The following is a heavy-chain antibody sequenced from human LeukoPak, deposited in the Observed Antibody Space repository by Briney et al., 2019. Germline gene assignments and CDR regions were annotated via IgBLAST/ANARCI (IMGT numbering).Heavy chain of an antibody. D-gene: IGHD1-14*01. CDR2: IIPIFGTA. CDR1: GATFSSYA. J-gene: IGHJ3*02. Sequence: GASVKVPCKASGATFSSYAISWVRQAPGQGLEWMGGIIPIFGTANYAQKFQGRVTITTDESTSTAYMELSSLRSEDTAVYYCARESDNNAFDIWGQGTMVTVSS. CDR3: ARESDNNAFDI. V-gene: IGHV1-69*05.